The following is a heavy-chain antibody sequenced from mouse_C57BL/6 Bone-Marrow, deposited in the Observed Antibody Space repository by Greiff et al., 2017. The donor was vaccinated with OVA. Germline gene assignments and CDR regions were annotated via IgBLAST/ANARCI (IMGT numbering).Heavy chain of an antibody. V-gene: IGHV1-64*01. Sequence: VQLQQPGAELVKPGASVKLSCKASGYTFTSYWMHWVKQRPGQGLEWIGMIHPNSGSTNYNEKFKSKATLTVDKSSSTAYMQLSSLTSEVSAVYYCARSVGTRYFDVWGTGTTVTVSS. D-gene: IGHD4-1*01. CDR1: GYTFTSYW. J-gene: IGHJ1*03. CDR3: ARSVGTRYFDV. CDR2: IHPNSGST.